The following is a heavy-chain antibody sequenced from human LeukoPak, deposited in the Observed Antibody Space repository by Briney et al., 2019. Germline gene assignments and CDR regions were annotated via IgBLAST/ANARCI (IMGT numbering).Heavy chain of an antibody. V-gene: IGHV3-11*01. J-gene: IGHJ4*02. Sequence: GGSLRVSCAASGFTFSDYYMTWIRQAPGKGLEWVSCISSSGSTIFYADSVKGRFTISRDNAKSSLFLQMNSLRAEDTAVYYCARVNRVTAIQELDYWGQGTLVTVSS. CDR2: ISSSGSTI. CDR3: ARVNRVTAIQELDY. CDR1: GFTFSDYY. D-gene: IGHD2-21*02.